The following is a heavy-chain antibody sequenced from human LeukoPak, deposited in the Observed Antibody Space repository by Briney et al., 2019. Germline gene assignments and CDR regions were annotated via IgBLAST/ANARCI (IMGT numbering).Heavy chain of an antibody. V-gene: IGHV4-59*01. Sequence: SETLSLTCTVSGGSMNTYYWSWIRQSPGKGLEWIGYVSYSGGTNYNPSLTSRVTMSMDTSKNQFSLRLTSVTAADTAVYYCARDTTGYSSTWAFDPWGQGALVIVSS. D-gene: IGHD6-13*01. CDR3: ARDTTGYSSTWAFDP. CDR2: VSYSGGT. CDR1: GGSMNTYY. J-gene: IGHJ5*02.